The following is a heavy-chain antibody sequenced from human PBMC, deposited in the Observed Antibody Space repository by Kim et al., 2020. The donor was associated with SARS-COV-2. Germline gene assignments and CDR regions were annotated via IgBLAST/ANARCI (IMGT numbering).Heavy chain of an antibody. D-gene: IGHD6-6*01. V-gene: IGHV4-59*08. J-gene: IGHJ6*02. CDR1: GGSISSNY. CDR2: ISYSGST. Sequence: SETLSLTCTVSGGSISSNYWSWIRQPPGKGLEWIGYISYSGSTNYNPSLKSRVTISVDTSKNQFSLKLSSVTAADTAVYYCARRGSSSLYYYYGMDVWGQGTTVTVSS. CDR3: ARRGSSSLYYYYGMDV.